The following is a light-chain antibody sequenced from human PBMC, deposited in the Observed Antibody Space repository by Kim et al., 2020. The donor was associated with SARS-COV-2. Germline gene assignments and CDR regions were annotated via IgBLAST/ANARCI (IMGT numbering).Light chain of an antibody. J-gene: IGKJ4*01. CDR3: QQYKNWPSGT. CDR2: GAS. CDR1: QSVSSN. V-gene: IGKV3-15*01. Sequence: EIVMTQSPATLYVSPGERATLSCRASQSVSSNLAWYQQKPGQAPRLLIYGASTRATGIPARFSGSGSGTEFTLTISSLQSEDFAVYYCQQYKNWPSGTFGGGTKVDIK.